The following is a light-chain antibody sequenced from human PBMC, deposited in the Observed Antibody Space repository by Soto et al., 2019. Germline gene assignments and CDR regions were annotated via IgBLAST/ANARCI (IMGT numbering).Light chain of an antibody. V-gene: IGKV1-5*01. Sequence: DIQMTQSPSSLSASVGDRVTITFRASQSISRWLAWYQQKPGKAPKLLIYDASTMETGVPSRFSGSGSGTEFTLTISSLQPDDLGTYYCQQYNTYWTFGQGTKVDIK. CDR3: QQYNTYWT. J-gene: IGKJ1*01. CDR1: QSISRW. CDR2: DAS.